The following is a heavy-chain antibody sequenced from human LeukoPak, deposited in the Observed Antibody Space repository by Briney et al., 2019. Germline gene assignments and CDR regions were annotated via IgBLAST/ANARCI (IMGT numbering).Heavy chain of an antibody. CDR3: ARERCSASNCYALLY. D-gene: IGHD2-15*01. CDR1: GFTFSSYG. V-gene: IGHV3-33*01. J-gene: IGHJ4*02. CDR2: VWNDGSNK. Sequence: PGRSLRLSCAVSGFTFSSYGMPWVRQAPGKGLEWVALVWNDGSNKYYADSVKGRFAISRDNSKNTLYLQMNGLRAEDTAVYYCARERCSASNCYALLYWGQGTLVTVSS.